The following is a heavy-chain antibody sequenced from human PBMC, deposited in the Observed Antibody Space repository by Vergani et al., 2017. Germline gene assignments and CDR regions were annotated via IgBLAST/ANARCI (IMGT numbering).Heavy chain of an antibody. CDR1: GGSISSVCYY. J-gene: IGHJ6*03. Sequence: QVQLQESGPGLVKPSQTLSLTCTVSGGSISSVCYYWSWIRQPAGKGLEWIGRIYTSGSTNYNPSHKSRGTMSVYTSKNQFSLKQSSVTAGHTAVYYCARDCDRTANCSSTSGNDYCYMDVGWKGTAVTVSS. V-gene: IGHV4-61*02. D-gene: IGHD2-2*01. CDR3: ARDCDRTANCSSTSGNDYCYMDV. CDR2: IYTSGST.